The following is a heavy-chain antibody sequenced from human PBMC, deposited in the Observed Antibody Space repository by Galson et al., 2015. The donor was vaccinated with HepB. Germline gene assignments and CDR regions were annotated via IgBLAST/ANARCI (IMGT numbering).Heavy chain of an antibody. CDR2: MNPNSGNT. J-gene: IGHJ4*02. D-gene: IGHD6-13*01. CDR3: ASGEDSSSWPHYFDY. Sequence: SVKVSCKASGYTFTSYDINWVRQATGQGLEWMGWMNPNSGNTGYAQKFQGRVTMTRNTSISTAYMELSSLRSEDTAVYYCASGEDSSSWPHYFDYWGQGTLVTVSS. V-gene: IGHV1-8*01. CDR1: GYTFTSYD.